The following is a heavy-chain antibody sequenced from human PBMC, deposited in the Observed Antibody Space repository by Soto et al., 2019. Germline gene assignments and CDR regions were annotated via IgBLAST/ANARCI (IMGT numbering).Heavy chain of an antibody. CDR2: IYYSGST. D-gene: IGHD3-22*01. CDR3: ARSQNYYDSSGLDY. J-gene: IGHJ4*02. Sequence: SETLSLTCTVSGGSISSYYWSWIRQPPGKGLEWIGYIYYSGSTNYNPSLKSRVTISVDTSKNQFSLKLSSVTAADTAVYYCARSQNYYDSSGLDYWGQGTLVTVSS. CDR1: GGSISSYY. V-gene: IGHV4-59*08.